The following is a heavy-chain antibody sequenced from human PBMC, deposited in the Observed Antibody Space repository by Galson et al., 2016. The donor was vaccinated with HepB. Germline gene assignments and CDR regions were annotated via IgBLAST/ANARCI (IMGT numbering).Heavy chain of an antibody. D-gene: IGHD3-16*01. J-gene: IGHJ4*02. V-gene: IGHV3-72*01. CDR1: GFTFSDYY. CDR2: IRNRANGDTT. Sequence: SLRLSCAASGFTFSDYYMEWVRQAPGKGLEWVGRIRNRANGDTTEYAASAKGRFTVSRDDSKNLVYLQMNNLKTEDTAVYYCAADNYDYSTFYWGQGTLVTVSS. CDR3: AADNYDYSTFY.